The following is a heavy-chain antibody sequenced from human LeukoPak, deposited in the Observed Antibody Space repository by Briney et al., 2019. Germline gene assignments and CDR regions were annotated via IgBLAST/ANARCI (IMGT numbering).Heavy chain of an antibody. CDR3: ARDQRGVGVDY. CDR1: GGSISSCY. V-gene: IGHV4-59*01. J-gene: IGHJ4*02. Sequence: SETLSLTCSVSGGSISSCYWSWIRQPPGKGLEWIGYIYYSGSTNYNPSLKSRVTISVDTSNNHFSLKLSSVTGADTAVYYCARDQRGVGVDYWGQGTLVTVSS. D-gene: IGHD3-10*01. CDR2: IYYSGST.